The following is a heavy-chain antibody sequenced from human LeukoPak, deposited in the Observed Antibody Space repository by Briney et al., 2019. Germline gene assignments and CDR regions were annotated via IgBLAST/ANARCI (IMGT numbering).Heavy chain of an antibody. CDR2: IYYSGST. CDR3: ATRRIAVAAPFDF. J-gene: IGHJ4*02. D-gene: IGHD6-19*01. V-gene: IGHV4-59*01. CDR1: GGSISSCY. Sequence: SETLSLTCTVSGGSISSCYWSWIRQPPGKGLEWIGYIYYSGSTNYNPSLKSRVTISVDTSKNQFSLKLSSVTAADTAVHYCATRRIAVAAPFDFWGQGTLVTVSS.